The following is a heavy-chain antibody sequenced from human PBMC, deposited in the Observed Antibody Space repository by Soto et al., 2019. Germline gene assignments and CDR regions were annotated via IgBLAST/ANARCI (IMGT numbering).Heavy chain of an antibody. V-gene: IGHV3-30*18. CDR1: GFTFSSYG. CDR2: ISYDGSNK. J-gene: IGHJ6*02. D-gene: IGHD3-3*01. Sequence: QVQLVESGGGVVQPGRSLRLSCAASGFTFSSYGMHWVRQAPGKGLEWVAVISYDGSNKYYADSVKGRFTISRDNSKNTLYLQMNSLRGEDTAVYYCAKDHDAIFGVVIGDYYYYGMDVWGQGTTVTVSS. CDR3: AKDHDAIFGVVIGDYYYYGMDV.